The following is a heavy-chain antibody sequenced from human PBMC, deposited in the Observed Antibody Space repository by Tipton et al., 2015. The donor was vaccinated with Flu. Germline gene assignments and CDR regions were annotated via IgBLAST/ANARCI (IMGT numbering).Heavy chain of an antibody. D-gene: IGHD3-10*01. CDR2: IYSSGAT. V-gene: IGHV4-39*01. Sequence: TLSLTCSVSGGSIKRNSYYWGWIRQTPGKGLEWIGSIYSSGATHYNPSLKTRVTIAVDTSKNQFSLNLRSVTAADTAVYFCARLFGSSGGVITVWGQGTLVTVSS. CDR1: GGSIKRNSYY. CDR3: ARLFGSSGGVITV. J-gene: IGHJ4*02.